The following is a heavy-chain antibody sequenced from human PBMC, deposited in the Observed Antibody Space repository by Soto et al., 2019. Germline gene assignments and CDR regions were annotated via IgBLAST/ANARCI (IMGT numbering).Heavy chain of an antibody. CDR3: ARMELDY. Sequence: QVQLQQWGAGLLKPSETLSLTCAVYGGSFSGYYWSWIRQPPGKGLEWIGEINHSGSTNYNPSLKXRXXISVDTSKNQFSLKLSSVTAADTAVYYCARMELDYWGQGTLVTVSS. V-gene: IGHV4-34*01. D-gene: IGHD1-1*01. CDR2: INHSGST. J-gene: IGHJ4*02. CDR1: GGSFSGYY.